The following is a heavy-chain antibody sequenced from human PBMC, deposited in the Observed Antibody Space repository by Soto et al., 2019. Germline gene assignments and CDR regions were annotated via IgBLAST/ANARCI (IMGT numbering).Heavy chain of an antibody. J-gene: IGHJ4*02. D-gene: IGHD3-10*01. Sequence: QVQLVEAGGGVVQPGRSLRLSCAASGFPFTAYGMHWVREGPDKELEWVALISHDGSNKFYANSVKGRFTISRDNSKNTLYLQLNSLTPEDTALYYCVGGQYYFDYRGQGTLVVVSS. V-gene: IGHV3-30*03. CDR1: GFPFTAYG. CDR3: VGGQYYFDY. CDR2: ISHDGSNK.